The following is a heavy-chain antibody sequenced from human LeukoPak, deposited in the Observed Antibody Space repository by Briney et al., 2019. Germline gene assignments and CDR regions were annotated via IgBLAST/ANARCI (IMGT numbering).Heavy chain of an antibody. CDR3: ARGRGARSSRWYNWFDP. V-gene: IGHV4-4*07. D-gene: IGHD6-13*01. Sequence: SETLSLTCTVSGGSISSYYWSWIRQPAGKGLEWIGRIYSTGSTNYSPSLKSRVTMSVDKSKNQFSLNLSSVTAADTAVYYCARGRGARSSRWYNWFDPWGQGTLVTVSS. CDR2: IYSTGST. J-gene: IGHJ5*02. CDR1: GGSISSYY.